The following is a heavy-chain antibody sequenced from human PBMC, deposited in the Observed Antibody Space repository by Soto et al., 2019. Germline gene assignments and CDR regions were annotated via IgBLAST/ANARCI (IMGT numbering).Heavy chain of an antibody. J-gene: IGHJ4*02. V-gene: IGHV2-26*01. D-gene: IGHD3-3*01. CDR2: IFSNDEK. CDR3: ARVAEWLLYKYFDY. CDR1: GFSLSNARMG. Sequence: GSGPTLVNPTETLTLTCTVSGFSLSNARMGVSWIRQPPGKALEWLAHIFSNDEKSYSTSLKSRLTISKDTSKSQVVLTMTNMDPVDTATYYCARVAEWLLYKYFDYWGQGTLVTVSS.